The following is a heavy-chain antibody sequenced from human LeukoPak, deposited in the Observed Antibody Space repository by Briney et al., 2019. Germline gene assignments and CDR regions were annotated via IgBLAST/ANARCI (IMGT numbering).Heavy chain of an antibody. CDR1: GFTFSRYG. V-gene: IGHV3-30*02. J-gene: IGHJ3*02. CDR3: ARVRIELDDDAVDI. Sequence: QAGGSLRLSCAASGFTFSRYGMHWVRQAPGKGLEWVAFIRYDESEKHYADFVKGRFTISRDTSKSTLYLQMSSLRVEDTALYYCARVRIELDDDAVDIWGQGTMVTVSS. D-gene: IGHD5-12*01. CDR2: IRYDESEK.